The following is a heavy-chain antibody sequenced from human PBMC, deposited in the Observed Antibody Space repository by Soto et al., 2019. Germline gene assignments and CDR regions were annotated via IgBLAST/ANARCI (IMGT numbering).Heavy chain of an antibody. J-gene: IGHJ4*02. V-gene: IGHV4-59*01. CDR1: GGSISSYY. CDR3: ARGPNYDFRTY. Sequence: SETLSLTCTVSGGSISSYYWSWIRQPPGKGLEWIGYIYYSGSTNYNPSLKSRVTISVDTSKNQFSLKLSSVTAADTAVYYCARGPNYDFRTYWGQGTLVTVSS. D-gene: IGHD3-3*01. CDR2: IYYSGST.